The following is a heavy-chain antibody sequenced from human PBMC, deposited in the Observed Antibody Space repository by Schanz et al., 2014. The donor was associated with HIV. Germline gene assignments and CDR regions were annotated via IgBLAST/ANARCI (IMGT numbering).Heavy chain of an antibody. CDR2: ITPIVDTA. CDR1: GGTFSRYA. V-gene: IGHV1-69*01. J-gene: IGHJ6*02. D-gene: IGHD3-3*02. Sequence: QVQLVQSGAEVKKTGSPVKVSCKASGGTFSRYAITWVRQAPGQGLEWMGGITPIVDTANYAQKFQGRVTITADESTSTAYMELSSLRSADTAVYFCARAAFSSEYYYGMDVWGQGTTVTASS. CDR3: ARAAFSSEYYYGMDV.